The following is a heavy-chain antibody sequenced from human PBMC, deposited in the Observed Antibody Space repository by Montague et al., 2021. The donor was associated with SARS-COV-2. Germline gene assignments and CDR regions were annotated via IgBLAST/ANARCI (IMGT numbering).Heavy chain of an antibody. V-gene: IGHV4-31*03. Sequence: TLSLTYTVTGGSISSGGYYWSWIRQHPGKGLEWIGYIYYSGSTYYNPSLKSRVTISVDTSKNQFSLKLSSVTAADTAAYYCARARITMIVVVNAFDIWGQGTMVTVSS. CDR3: ARARITMIVVVNAFDI. CDR1: GGSISSGGYY. D-gene: IGHD3-22*01. CDR2: IYYSGST. J-gene: IGHJ3*02.